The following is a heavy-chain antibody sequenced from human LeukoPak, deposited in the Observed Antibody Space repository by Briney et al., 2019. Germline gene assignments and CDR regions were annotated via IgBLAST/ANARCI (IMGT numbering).Heavy chain of an antibody. V-gene: IGHV3-30*02. Sequence: PGGSLRLSCAASGFTFSSYGMHWVRQAPGKGLEWVAFIRYDGSNKYYADSVKGRFTISRDNSKNTLYLQMNSLRAEDTAVYYCAKEAVVLEWLFSIYFDYWGQGTLVTVSS. CDR2: IRYDGSNK. J-gene: IGHJ4*02. CDR1: GFTFSSYG. CDR3: AKEAVVLEWLFSIYFDY. D-gene: IGHD3-3*01.